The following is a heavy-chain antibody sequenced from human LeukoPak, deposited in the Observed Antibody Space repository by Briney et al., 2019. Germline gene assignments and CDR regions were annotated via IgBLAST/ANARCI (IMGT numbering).Heavy chain of an antibody. CDR1: GYTFTSYA. Sequence: GASAKVSCKASGYTFTSYAMNWVRQAPGQGLEWMGWINTNTGNPTYAQGFTGRFVFSLDTSVSTAYLQISSLKAEDTAVYYCAREDIVVVPAAYYFDYWGQGTLVTVSS. D-gene: IGHD2-2*01. V-gene: IGHV7-4-1*02. CDR2: INTNTGNP. CDR3: AREDIVVVPAAYYFDY. J-gene: IGHJ4*02.